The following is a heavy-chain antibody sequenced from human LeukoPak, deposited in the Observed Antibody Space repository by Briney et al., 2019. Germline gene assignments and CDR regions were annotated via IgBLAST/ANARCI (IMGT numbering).Heavy chain of an antibody. D-gene: IGHD3-10*01. Sequence: SVKVSCKASGGTLSAYAINWVRQAPGQGLEWMGGIILSFGIPNYAQKFQDRLTISTAGSTSTAYMELNNLRSTDTAIYYCARDGDDENVDYWGQGTLVTVSS. V-gene: IGHV1-69*05. J-gene: IGHJ4*02. CDR1: GGTLSAYA. CDR3: ARDGDDENVDY. CDR2: IILSFGIP.